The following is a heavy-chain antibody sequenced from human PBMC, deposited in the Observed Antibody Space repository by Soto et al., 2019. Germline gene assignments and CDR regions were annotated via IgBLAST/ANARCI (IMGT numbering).Heavy chain of an antibody. CDR3: ARDTDSYYYDSSGYWHY. J-gene: IGHJ4*02. D-gene: IGHD3-22*01. CDR1: GYTFTGYY. CDR2: INPNSSGA. Sequence: QVQLVQSGAEVKKPGASVKVSCKASGYTFTGYYIHWVRQAPGQGLEGMGWINPNSSGANYAQKFQGRVTITRDTSIGTAYMEVRRLISDDTAVYYCARDTDSYYYDSSGYWHYWGQGTRVTVSS. V-gene: IGHV1-2*02.